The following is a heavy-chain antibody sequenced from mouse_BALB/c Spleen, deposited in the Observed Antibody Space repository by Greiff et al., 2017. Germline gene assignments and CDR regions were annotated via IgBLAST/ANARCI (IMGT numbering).Heavy chain of an antibody. CDR3: ARAGSSDGYAMDY. CDR2: ISSGGSYT. D-gene: IGHD1-1*01. V-gene: IGHV5-6*01. CDR1: GFTFSSYG. Sequence: VQLKESGGDLVKPGGSLKLSCAASGFTFSSYGMSWVRQTPDKRLEWVATISSGGSYTYYPDSVNGRFTISRDNAKTTLYLKMSSLKSEDTAMYYCARAGSSDGYAMDYWGQGTSVTVSS. J-gene: IGHJ4*01.